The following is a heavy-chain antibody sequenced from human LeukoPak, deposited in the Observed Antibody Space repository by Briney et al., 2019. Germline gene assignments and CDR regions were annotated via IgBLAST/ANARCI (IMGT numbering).Heavy chain of an antibody. J-gene: IGHJ5*02. V-gene: IGHV4-39*01. D-gene: IGHD3-10*01. CDR3: ARGRPDGSGSYYKFDP. CDR2: IYYSGRT. Sequence: GSLRLSCAASGLTFSSYAMSWVRQPPGKGLEWIGSIYYSGRTYSNPSLKSRVTISVDTSKNQFSLKLSSVTAADTAVYYWARGRPDGSGSYYKFDPWGEGTLVTVSS. CDR1: GLTFSSYA.